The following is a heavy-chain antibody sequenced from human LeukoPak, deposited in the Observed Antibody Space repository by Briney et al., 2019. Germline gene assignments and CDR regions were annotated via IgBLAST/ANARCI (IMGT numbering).Heavy chain of an antibody. D-gene: IGHD3-10*01. CDR2: INHSGST. CDR3: ARGVYDNPIYGSGSHFVHQGIDY. CDR1: GGSFSGYY. V-gene: IGHV4-34*01. Sequence: SETLSLTCAVYGGSFSGYYSSWIRQPPGKGREWIGEINHSGSTNYNPSLKSRVTISVDTSKNQFSLKLSSVTAADAAVYYCARGVYDNPIYGSGSHFVHQGIDYWGQGTLVTVSS. J-gene: IGHJ4*02.